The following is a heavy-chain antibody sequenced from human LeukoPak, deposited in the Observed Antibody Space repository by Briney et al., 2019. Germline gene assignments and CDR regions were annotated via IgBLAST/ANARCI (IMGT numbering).Heavy chain of an antibody. CDR3: ARGYSSSWYLNWFDP. V-gene: IGHV4-38-2*02. CDR2: IYHSGST. J-gene: IGHJ5*02. Sequence: SETLSLTCTVSGYSISSGYFWGWIRQPPGKGLEWIGSIYHSGSTSYNPSLKSRLTIPVDTSKNQFSLKLNSVTAADTAVYYCARGYSSSWYLNWFDPWGQGTLVTVSS. D-gene: IGHD6-13*01. CDR1: GYSISSGYF.